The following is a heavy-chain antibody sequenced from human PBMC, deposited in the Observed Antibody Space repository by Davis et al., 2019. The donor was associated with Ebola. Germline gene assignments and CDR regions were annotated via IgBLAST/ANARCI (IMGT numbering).Heavy chain of an antibody. CDR2: ISDSGSSA. J-gene: IGHJ4*02. Sequence: GESLKISCVASGFTFNEYEMNWVRQAPGKGLERISYISDSGSSAYYTEPVKGRFTISRDNAKNSLYLQMDTLRVEDTAVYYCVPGTWIRGQGTLVTVSS. CDR1: GFTFNEYE. CDR3: VPGTWI. V-gene: IGHV3-48*03. D-gene: IGHD5-18*01.